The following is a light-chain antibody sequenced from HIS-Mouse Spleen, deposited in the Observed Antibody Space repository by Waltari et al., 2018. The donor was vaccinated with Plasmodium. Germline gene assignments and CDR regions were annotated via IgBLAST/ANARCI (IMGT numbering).Light chain of an antibody. Sequence: AIWMTQSPSLLSASTGDRVTISCRTSQGISSYLAWYQQKPGKAPELLIYAASTLQSGVPSRFSGSGSGTDFTLTISCLQSEDFATCYCQQYYSFPWTFGQGTKVEIK. V-gene: IGKV1D-8*02. CDR1: QGISSY. CDR3: QQYYSFPWT. J-gene: IGKJ1*01. CDR2: AAS.